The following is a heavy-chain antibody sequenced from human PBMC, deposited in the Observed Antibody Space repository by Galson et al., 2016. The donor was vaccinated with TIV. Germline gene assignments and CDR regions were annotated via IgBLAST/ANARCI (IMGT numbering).Heavy chain of an antibody. D-gene: IGHD3-22*01. J-gene: IGHJ4*02. V-gene: IGHV3-30*03. CDR3: ASGTSGYYLTAFDY. CDR2: ISFDGSNK. Sequence: SLRLSCAASGFTFSGYGMHWVRQAPGKGLEWVALISFDGSNKYYADSVKVRFTISRDNSKNTLSLQMNSLSAEDTAVYYCASGTSGYYLTAFDYWGQGTLVTVSA. CDR1: GFTFSGYG.